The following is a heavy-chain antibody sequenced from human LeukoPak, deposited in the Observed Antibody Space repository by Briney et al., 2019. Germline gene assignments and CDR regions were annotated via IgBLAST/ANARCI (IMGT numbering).Heavy chain of an antibody. CDR1: GGSFSGYY. Sequence: SETLSLTCAVYGGSFSGYYWSWIRQPPGKGLEWIGEINHSGSTNYNPSLKSRVTISVDTSKNQFSLKLSSVTATDTAVYYCARGVQPIYGDPRVYGMDVWGQGTTVTVSS. CDR2: INHSGST. CDR3: ARGVQPIYGDPRVYGMDV. V-gene: IGHV4-34*01. J-gene: IGHJ6*02. D-gene: IGHD4-17*01.